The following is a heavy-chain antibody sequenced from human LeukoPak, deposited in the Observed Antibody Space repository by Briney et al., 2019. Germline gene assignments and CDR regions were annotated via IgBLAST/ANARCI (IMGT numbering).Heavy chain of an antibody. Sequence: PGGSLRLSCAASGFTFSSYAMTWVRQAPGKGLEWVSGISGSGGSTYYADSVKGRFTISRDNSKNTLSLQLNSLRAEDTAVYYCAKDPGGQSFDYSYGMDVWGRGTTVTVSS. CDR2: ISGSGGST. CDR3: AKDPGGQSFDYSYGMDV. J-gene: IGHJ6*02. D-gene: IGHD4-23*01. V-gene: IGHV3-23*01. CDR1: GFTFSSYA.